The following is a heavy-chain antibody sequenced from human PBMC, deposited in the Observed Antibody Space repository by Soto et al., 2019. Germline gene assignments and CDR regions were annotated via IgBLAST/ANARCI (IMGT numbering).Heavy chain of an antibody. J-gene: IGHJ4*02. CDR2: INPSGGST. CDR3: ARFRSGDSSGYSNFDY. Sequence: QVQLVQSGAEVKKPGASVKVSCKASGYTFTSYYMHWVRQAPGQGLEWMGIINPSGGSTSYAQKFQGGVTLTRDTATSTVNMELSSLRSEDTAVYYCARFRSGDSSGYSNFDYWGQGTLVTVSS. V-gene: IGHV1-46*01. D-gene: IGHD3-22*01. CDR1: GYTFTSYY.